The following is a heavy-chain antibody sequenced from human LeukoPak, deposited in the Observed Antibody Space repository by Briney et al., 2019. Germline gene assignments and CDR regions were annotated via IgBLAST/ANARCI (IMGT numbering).Heavy chain of an antibody. CDR1: GFTFSSYS. CDR2: ISSSSSYI. V-gene: IGHV3-21*01. J-gene: IGHJ4*02. Sequence: GGSLRLSCAASGFTFSSYSMNWVRQAPGKGLEWVSSISSSSSYIYYADSVKGRFTISRDNAKNSLYLQMNSLRAEDTAVYYCAKVGYDYVWGSHYFDYWGQGTLVTVSS. D-gene: IGHD3-16*01. CDR3: AKVGYDYVWGSHYFDY.